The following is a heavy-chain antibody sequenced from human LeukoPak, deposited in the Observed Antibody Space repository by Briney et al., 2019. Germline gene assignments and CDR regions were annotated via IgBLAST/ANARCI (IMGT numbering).Heavy chain of an antibody. V-gene: IGHV3-23*01. CDR2: ISGSGGSK. D-gene: IGHD6-19*01. CDR3: ARQTYSSGWYSDY. CDR1: GFTFSSYA. J-gene: IGHJ4*02. Sequence: GGSLRLSCAASGFTFSSYAMSWVRQAPGKGLEWVSDISGSGGSKYYADSVKGRFTISRDNSKNTLYLQMNSLRAEDTAVYYCARQTYSSGWYSDYWGQGTLVTVSS.